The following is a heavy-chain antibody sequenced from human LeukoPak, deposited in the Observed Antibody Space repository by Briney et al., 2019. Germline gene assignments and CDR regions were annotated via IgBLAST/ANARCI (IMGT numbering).Heavy chain of an antibody. V-gene: IGHV1-69*13. J-gene: IGHJ4*02. CDR3: ARDLSSGWYYFDY. D-gene: IGHD6-19*01. Sequence: SMKVSCKASGGTFSSYAISWVRQAPGQGLEWMGGIIPIFGTANYAQKFQGRVTITADESTSTTYMELSSLRSEDTAVYYCARDLSSGWYYFDYWGQGTLVTVSS. CDR2: IIPIFGTA. CDR1: GGTFSSYA.